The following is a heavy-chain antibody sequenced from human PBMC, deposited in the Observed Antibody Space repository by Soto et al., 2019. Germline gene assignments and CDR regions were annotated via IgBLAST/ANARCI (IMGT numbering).Heavy chain of an antibody. CDR2: IYYTGTT. J-gene: IGHJ4*02. Sequence: QVQLQESGPGLVKPSQTLSLTCTVSGDSISGGGYYWSWIRQNPGKGLEWIGFIYYTGTTTYNPSPKSAGTLALNTSKDQFPLKSRSVTAADTAVYYCAREGGSYSTYFDYWGQGTLVTVSS. D-gene: IGHD1-26*01. V-gene: IGHV4-31*01. CDR1: GDSISGGGYY. CDR3: AREGGSYSTYFDY.